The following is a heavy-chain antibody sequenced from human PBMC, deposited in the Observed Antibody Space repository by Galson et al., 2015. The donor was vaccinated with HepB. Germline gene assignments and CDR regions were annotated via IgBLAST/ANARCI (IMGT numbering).Heavy chain of an antibody. CDR1: GFTFSSYA. Sequence: SLRLSCAASGFTFSSYAMHWVRQAPGKGLEWVAVISYDGSNKYYADSVKGRFTISRDNAKNSLYLQMNSLRAEDTAVYYCVREEGLDYWGQGTLVTVSS. CDR3: VREEGLDY. CDR2: ISYDGSNK. J-gene: IGHJ4*02. V-gene: IGHV3-30-3*01.